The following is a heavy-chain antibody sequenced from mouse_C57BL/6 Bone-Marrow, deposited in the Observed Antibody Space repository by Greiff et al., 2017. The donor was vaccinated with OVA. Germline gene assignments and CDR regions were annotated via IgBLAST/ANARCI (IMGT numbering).Heavy chain of an antibody. Sequence: QVQLQQSGAELVKPGASVKLSCKASGYTFTSYWMHWVKQRPGQGLEWIGMIHPNSGSTNYNEKFKSKATLTVDKSSSTAYMQLSSLTSEDSAVYYCVRYSSPYWYFDVCGTGTTVTASS. CDR1: GYTFTSYW. CDR2: IHPNSGST. V-gene: IGHV1-64*01. CDR3: VRYSSPYWYFDV. J-gene: IGHJ1*03. D-gene: IGHD1-1*01.